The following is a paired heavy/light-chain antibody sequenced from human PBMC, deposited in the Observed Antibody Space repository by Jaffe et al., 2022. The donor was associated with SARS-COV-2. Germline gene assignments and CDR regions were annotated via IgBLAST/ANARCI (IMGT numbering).Heavy chain of an antibody. CDR2: INPNSGDI. Sequence: QVQLVQSGAEMKKPGASVKVSCKASGYTFIDYYMHWVRQAPGQGLEWMGWINPNSGDISYAQKYQGRVAMTRDTSIGTVYMELNRLRSDDTAVYFCARDPPGMAAARSILDVWGQGTTVTVSS. D-gene: IGHD6-13*01. CDR1: GYTFIDYY. J-gene: IGHJ6*02. V-gene: IGHV1-2*02. CDR3: ARDPPGMAAARSILDV.
Light chain of an antibody. CDR2: AAS. CDR1: QGITNY. Sequence: DIQMTQSPSSLSASVGDRVTITCRASQGITNYLAWYQQKPGEVPKLLIYAASTLQSGVPSRFSGSGSGTDFTLTISSLQPEDVATYYCQKYNSGPWTFGQGTKVEIK. J-gene: IGKJ1*01. V-gene: IGKV1-27*01. CDR3: QKYNSGPWT.